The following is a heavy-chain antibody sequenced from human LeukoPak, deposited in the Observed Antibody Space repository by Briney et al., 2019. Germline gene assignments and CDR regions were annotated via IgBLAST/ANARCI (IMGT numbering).Heavy chain of an antibody. J-gene: IGHJ3*02. CDR1: GFTFGDYY. CDR2: ISSSGSTI. Sequence: GGSLRLSCAASGFTFGDYYMSWIRQAPGKGLEWVSYISSSGSTIYYADSVKGRFTISRDNAKNSLYLQMNSLRAEDTAVYYCARSPERWLQLGAFDIWGQGTMVTVSS. D-gene: IGHD5-24*01. CDR3: ARSPERWLQLGAFDI. V-gene: IGHV3-11*01.